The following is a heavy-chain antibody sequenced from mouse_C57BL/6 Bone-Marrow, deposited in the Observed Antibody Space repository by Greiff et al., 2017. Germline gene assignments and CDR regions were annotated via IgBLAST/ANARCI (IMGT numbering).Heavy chain of an antibody. D-gene: IGHD1-1*01. V-gene: IGHV5-15*01. Sequence: VQLKQSGGGLVQPGGSLKLSCAASGFTFSDYGMAWVRQAPRKGPEWVAFISNLAYSIYYADTVTGRFTISRETAKNTLYLELSSLRSEDTAMYYCARRSADMTTVVDRYFDVWGTGTTVTVSS. CDR1: GFTFSDYG. CDR2: ISNLAYSI. CDR3: ARRSADMTTVVDRYFDV. J-gene: IGHJ1*03.